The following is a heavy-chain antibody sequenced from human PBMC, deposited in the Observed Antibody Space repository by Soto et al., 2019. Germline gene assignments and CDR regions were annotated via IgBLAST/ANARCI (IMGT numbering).Heavy chain of an antibody. J-gene: IGHJ6*02. D-gene: IGHD6-19*01. V-gene: IGHV3-21*05. CDR2: ISSSSSYT. CDR3: AREPYSSGWYLGLDYYGMDV. CDR1: GFTFSSYA. Sequence: GGSLRLSCAASGFTFSSYAMSWVRQAPGKGLEWVSYISSSSSYTNYADSVKGRFTISRDNAKNSLYLQMNSLRAEDTAVYYCAREPYSSGWYLGLDYYGMDVWGQGTTVTVSS.